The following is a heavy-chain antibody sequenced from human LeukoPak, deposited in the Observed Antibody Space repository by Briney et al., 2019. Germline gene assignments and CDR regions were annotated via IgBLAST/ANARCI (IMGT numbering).Heavy chain of an antibody. CDR3: ARSKDILTGYCFDY. D-gene: IGHD3-9*01. Sequence: SETLSLTSTVPVGSISSYYWSWIRQPPGKGLEWIGYIYYSGSTNYNPSLKSRVTISVDTSKNQFSLKLSSVTAADTAVYYCARSKDILTGYCFDYWGQGTLVTVSS. CDR1: VGSISSYY. J-gene: IGHJ4*02. V-gene: IGHV4-59*01. CDR2: IYYSGST.